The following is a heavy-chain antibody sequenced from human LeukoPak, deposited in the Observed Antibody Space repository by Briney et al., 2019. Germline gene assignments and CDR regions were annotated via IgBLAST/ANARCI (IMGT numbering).Heavy chain of an antibody. J-gene: IGHJ4*02. CDR1: GGSLSSTNHY. V-gene: IGHV4-39*01. Sequence: SETLSLTCTVAGGSLSSTNHYWGWIRQPPGTGLEWIGSIYYSGNTYYNPSLKSRVTMSVDTSKNHFFLSLSSVTAADTAVYYCARHRLWLTLPDYWGQGTLVTVSS. D-gene: IGHD6-19*01. CDR3: ARHRLWLTLPDY. CDR2: IYYSGNT.